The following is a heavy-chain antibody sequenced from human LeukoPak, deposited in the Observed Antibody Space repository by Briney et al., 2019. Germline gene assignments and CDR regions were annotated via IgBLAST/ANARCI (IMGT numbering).Heavy chain of an antibody. D-gene: IGHD3-10*01. CDR3: ARDLAIMVRGVGDAFDI. Sequence: SETLSLTCTVSGGSISTYYWSWIRQPPGKGLEWIGYIYYSGSTNYNPSLKSRVTISVDTSKNQFSLKLSSVTAADTAVYYCARDLAIMVRGVGDAFDIWGQGTMVTVSS. CDR2: IYYSGST. CDR1: GGSISTYY. V-gene: IGHV4-59*01. J-gene: IGHJ3*02.